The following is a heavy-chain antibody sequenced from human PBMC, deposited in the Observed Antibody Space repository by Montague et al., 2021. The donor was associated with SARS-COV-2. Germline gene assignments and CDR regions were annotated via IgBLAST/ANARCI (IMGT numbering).Heavy chain of an antibody. CDR2: IYYSGRT. D-gene: IGHD3-22*01. J-gene: IGHJ4*02. CDR3: ARGMHYYDSSGYYFDY. V-gene: IGHV4-59*01. CDR1: GGSISSYY. Sequence: SETLSLTCTVSGGSISSYYWSWIRQPPGKGLEWIGYIYYSGRTNXNPSLKSRVTISVDTSKNQFSLKLSSVTAADAAVYYCARGMHYYDSSGYYFDYWGQGTLVTVSS.